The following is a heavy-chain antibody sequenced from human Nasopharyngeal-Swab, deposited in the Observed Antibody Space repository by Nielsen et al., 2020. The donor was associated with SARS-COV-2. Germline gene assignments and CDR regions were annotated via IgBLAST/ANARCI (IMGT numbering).Heavy chain of an antibody. CDR3: AGDNYRH. J-gene: IGHJ4*02. V-gene: IGHV3-23*01. D-gene: IGHD4-11*01. CDR2: ITAGGGT. Sequence: GGSLRLSCAASGFTFSNFAMSWVRQTPGKGLEWVSTITAGGGTVCADSVKGRFTISRDNSKNTLYLQMNSLRAEDTALYYCAGDNYRHWGQGTLVTVYS. CDR1: GFTFSNFA.